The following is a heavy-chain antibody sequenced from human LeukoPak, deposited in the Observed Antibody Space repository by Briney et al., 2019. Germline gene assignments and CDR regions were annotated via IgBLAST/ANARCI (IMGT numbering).Heavy chain of an antibody. Sequence: SVKASCKASGGTFSSYTISWVRQAPGQGLEWMGGIIPTLGIGNYAQKFQGRVTITADKSTSTAYMELSSLRSEDTAVYYCARDRGDYYDSSGYYYVSYWGQGTLVTVSS. V-gene: IGHV1-69*10. CDR2: IIPTLGIG. J-gene: IGHJ4*02. D-gene: IGHD3-22*01. CDR1: GGTFSSYT. CDR3: ARDRGDYYDSSGYYYVSY.